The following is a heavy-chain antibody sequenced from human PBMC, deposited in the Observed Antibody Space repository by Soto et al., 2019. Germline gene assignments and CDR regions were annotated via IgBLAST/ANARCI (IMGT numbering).Heavy chain of an antibody. CDR1: GFTFKSYT. CDR3: VGASMWTGKGLEY. V-gene: IGHV3-30-3*01. CDR2: ISYDGSNK. D-gene: IGHD3-10*02. J-gene: IGHJ4*02. Sequence: GGSLRLSCATSGFTFKSYTLHWVRQTPGRGLQWVAVISYDGSNKYYADSVRGRFTISRDNSNSTLYLQMSSLRADDSAVYYCVGASMWTGKGLEYWGQGALVTVSS.